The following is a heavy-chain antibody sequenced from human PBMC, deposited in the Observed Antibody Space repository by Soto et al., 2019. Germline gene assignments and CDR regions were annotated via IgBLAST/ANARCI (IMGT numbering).Heavy chain of an antibody. J-gene: IGHJ4*02. Sequence: GRSLRVCCGAAGFTISSYCMIWIRKAPGKGLEWVATIKQDGSEKYYVDSVKGRFTISRDNAKNSLYLQMNSLRDEDTAVYYCERDLGGYDYGLDYWGQGTLVTVSS. CDR3: ERDLGGYDYGLDY. CDR2: IKQDGSEK. D-gene: IGHD5-12*01. CDR1: GFTISSYC. V-gene: IGHV3-7*01.